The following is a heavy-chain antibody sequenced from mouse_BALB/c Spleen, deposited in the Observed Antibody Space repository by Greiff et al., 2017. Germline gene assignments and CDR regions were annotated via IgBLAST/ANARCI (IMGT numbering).Heavy chain of an antibody. Sequence: EVQRVESGGDLVKPGGSLKLSCAASGFTFSSYGMSWVRQTPDKRLEWVATISSGGSYTYYPDSVKGRFIISRDNAKNTLYLQMSSLKSEDTAMYYCATHRYDSAMDYWGQGTSVTVSS. V-gene: IGHV5-6*01. D-gene: IGHD2-14*01. CDR3: ATHRYDSAMDY. J-gene: IGHJ4*01. CDR1: GFTFSSYG. CDR2: ISSGGSYT.